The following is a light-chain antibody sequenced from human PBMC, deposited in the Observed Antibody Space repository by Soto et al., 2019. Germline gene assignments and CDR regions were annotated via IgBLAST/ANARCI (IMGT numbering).Light chain of an antibody. Sequence: DIQLTQSPSFMSASVGERVTITCRASQGRCSDLAWYQQKPGKAPKLLIYAASTLQSGVPSRFSGSGSGTEFTLTSSSLQPEDFATCYCQQLNSYPITFGPGTRLEIK. CDR1: QGRCSD. V-gene: IGKV1-9*01. J-gene: IGKJ5*01. CDR2: AAS. CDR3: QQLNSYPIT.